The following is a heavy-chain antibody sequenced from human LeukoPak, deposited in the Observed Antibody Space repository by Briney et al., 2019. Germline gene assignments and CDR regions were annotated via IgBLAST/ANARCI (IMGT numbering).Heavy chain of an antibody. CDR3: ARDLDIVVVPAARRDYYGMDV. CDR2: IWYDGSNK. Sequence: GRSLRLSCAASGFTFSSYGMHWARQAPGKGLEWVAVIWYDGSNKYYADSVKGRFTIPRDNSKNTLYLQMNSLRAEDTAVYYCARDLDIVVVPAARRDYYGMDVWGQGTTVTVSS. J-gene: IGHJ6*02. D-gene: IGHD2-2*01. V-gene: IGHV3-33*01. CDR1: GFTFSSYG.